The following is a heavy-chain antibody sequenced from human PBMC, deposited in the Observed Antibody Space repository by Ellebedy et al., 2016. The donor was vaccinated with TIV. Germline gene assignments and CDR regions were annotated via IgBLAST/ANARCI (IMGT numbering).Heavy chain of an antibody. Sequence: SETLSLTCTVSGGSISRSSSYWDWIRQPPGKGLEWIGSIYHTGSTDYNPSLKSRVSITADTSKNQFSLRLSSVTAADTAVYYCARWFGELLYVRWFDPWGQGTLVTVSS. D-gene: IGHD3-10*01. CDR1: GGSISRSSSY. CDR2: IYHTGST. J-gene: IGHJ5*02. V-gene: IGHV4-39*01. CDR3: ARWFGELLYVRWFDP.